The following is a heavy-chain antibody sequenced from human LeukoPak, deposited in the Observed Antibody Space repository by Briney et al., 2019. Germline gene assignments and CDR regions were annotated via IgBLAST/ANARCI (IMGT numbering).Heavy chain of an antibody. CDR2: ISSSSSYI. V-gene: IGHV3-21*01. Sequence: GGSLRLPCAASGFTFSSYSMNWVRQAPGKGLEWVSSISSSSSYIYYADSVKGRFTISRDNAKNSLYLQMNSLRAEDTAVYYCARHGQLEHYFDYWGQGTLVTVSS. D-gene: IGHD6-6*01. CDR3: ARHGQLEHYFDY. CDR1: GFTFSSYS. J-gene: IGHJ4*02.